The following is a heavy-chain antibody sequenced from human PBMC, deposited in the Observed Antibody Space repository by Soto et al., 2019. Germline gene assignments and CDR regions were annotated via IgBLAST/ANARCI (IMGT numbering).Heavy chain of an antibody. CDR3: ARAPSSIAAHVYYYGMDV. D-gene: IGHD6-6*01. Sequence: TLSLTCTVSGGSISSYYWSWIRQPPGKGLEWIGYIYYSGSTNYNPSLKSRVTISVDTSKNQFSLKLSSVTAADTAVYYCARAPSSIAAHVYYYGMDVWGQGTTVTVSS. CDR2: IYYSGST. CDR1: GGSISSYY. J-gene: IGHJ6*02. V-gene: IGHV4-59*01.